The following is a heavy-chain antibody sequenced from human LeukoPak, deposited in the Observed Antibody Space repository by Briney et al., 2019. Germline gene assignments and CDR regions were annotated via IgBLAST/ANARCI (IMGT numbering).Heavy chain of an antibody. J-gene: IGHJ4*02. Sequence: ASVKVSCKASGYTLDRFGISWVRQAPGLGLEWLGWINPYNGKTIFGEKFLGRVTMTTDTSTSTVYMELTSLRSDDTAVYFCARDTPQHLKRFDYWGQGTLVTVSS. CDR2: INPYNGKT. V-gene: IGHV1-18*01. CDR3: ARDTPQHLKRFDY. CDR1: GYTLDRFG. D-gene: IGHD6-13*01.